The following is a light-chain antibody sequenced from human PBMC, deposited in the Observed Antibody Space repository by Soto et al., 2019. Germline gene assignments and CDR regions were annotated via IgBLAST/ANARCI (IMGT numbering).Light chain of an antibody. CDR2: DAS. CDR1: QSVSSF. J-gene: IGKJ1*01. Sequence: ELVLTQSPGTLSLFPGERATLSCRASQSVSSFLAWYQQKPGQAPRLLIYDASTRATGIPARFSGSGSGTDFTLTITSLEPEDFAVYYCQQRSNWPPTFGQGTKVDIK. V-gene: IGKV3-11*01. CDR3: QQRSNWPPT.